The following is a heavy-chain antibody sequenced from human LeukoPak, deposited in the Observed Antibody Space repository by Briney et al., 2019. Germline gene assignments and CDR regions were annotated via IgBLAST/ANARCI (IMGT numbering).Heavy chain of an antibody. CDR1: GGSFSGYY. D-gene: IGHD2-2*02. Sequence: PSETLSLTCAVYGGSFSGYYWSWIRQPPGKGLEWIGEINHSGSTNYNPSLKSRVTISVDTSKNQFSLKLSSVTAADTAVYYCARGLAAGYCSSTSCYTRFDPWGQGTLVTVSS. J-gene: IGHJ5*02. CDR3: ARGLAAGYCSSTSCYTRFDP. CDR2: INHSGST. V-gene: IGHV4-34*01.